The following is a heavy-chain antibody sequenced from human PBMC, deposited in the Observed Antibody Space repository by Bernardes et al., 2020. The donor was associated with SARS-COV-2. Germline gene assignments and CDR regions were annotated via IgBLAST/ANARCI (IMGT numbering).Heavy chain of an antibody. CDR3: ARDQKDPDGMDV. CDR1: GFSFSGYE. V-gene: IGHV3-48*03. J-gene: IGHJ6*02. CDR2: ISSGGSSI. Sequence: GGSLRLSCAASGFSFSGYEMNWVRQAPGKGLEWVSYISSGGSSIYYAGSVKGRFTISRDNTKNSLFLQMNSLRAEDTAVYYCARDQKDPDGMDVWGQGTTVTVSS.